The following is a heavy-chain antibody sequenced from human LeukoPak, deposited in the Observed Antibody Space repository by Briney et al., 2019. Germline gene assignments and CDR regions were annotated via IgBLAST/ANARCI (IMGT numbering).Heavy chain of an antibody. CDR1: KFTFSAYA. V-gene: IGHV3-23*01. CDR2: IEASDVNT. D-gene: IGHD6-19*01. CDR3: AKGSGSGWYGWFAP. J-gene: IGHJ5*02. Sequence: GGSLRLPCAASKFTFSAYAMYWVRQAPGKGLEWVSCIEASDVNTYYADSVKGRFSISRDNSKNTLYLQMNSLRAEDTAVYYCAKGSGSGWYGWFAPWGQGTLVTVSS.